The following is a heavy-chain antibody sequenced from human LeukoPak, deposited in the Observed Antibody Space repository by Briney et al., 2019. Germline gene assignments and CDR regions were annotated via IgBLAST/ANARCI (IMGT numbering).Heavy chain of an antibody. CDR2: ITIDGSST. Sequence: GGSLRLSCVASTVTSRDSWMHWVRQPPGKGLVWVARITIDGSSTTYADSVKGRFTISRDSAKNTLYLQMNSLRAEDTAVYYCTRDRFYAMDAWGQGTTVTVPS. J-gene: IGHJ6*02. V-gene: IGHV3-74*03. CDR3: TRDRFYAMDA. CDR1: TVTSRDSW.